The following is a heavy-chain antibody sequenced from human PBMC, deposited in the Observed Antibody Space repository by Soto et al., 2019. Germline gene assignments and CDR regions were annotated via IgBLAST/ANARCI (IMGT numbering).Heavy chain of an antibody. Sequence: SVKVSCKASGGTFSSYAISWVQQAPGQGLEWMGGIIPIFGTANYAQKFQGRVTITADESTSTAYMELSSLRSEDTAVYYCARGLREGITMVRVVPYYYYYGMDVWGQGTTVTVSS. V-gene: IGHV1-69*13. CDR2: IIPIFGTA. CDR1: GGTFSSYA. D-gene: IGHD3-10*01. CDR3: ARGLREGITMVRVVPYYYYYGMDV. J-gene: IGHJ6*02.